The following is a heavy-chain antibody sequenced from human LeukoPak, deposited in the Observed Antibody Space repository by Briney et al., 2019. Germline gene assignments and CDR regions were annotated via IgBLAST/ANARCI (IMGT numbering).Heavy chain of an antibody. Sequence: ASVKVSCKASGYTFTGYYMHWVRQAPGQGLEWMGWINPNSGGTNYAQKFQGRVTMTTDTSTSTAYMELRSLRSDDTAVYYCAKDRLGLQDAFDIWGQGTMVTVSS. CDR2: INPNSGGT. V-gene: IGHV1-2*02. CDR1: GYTFTGYY. D-gene: IGHD3-16*01. CDR3: AKDRLGLQDAFDI. J-gene: IGHJ3*02.